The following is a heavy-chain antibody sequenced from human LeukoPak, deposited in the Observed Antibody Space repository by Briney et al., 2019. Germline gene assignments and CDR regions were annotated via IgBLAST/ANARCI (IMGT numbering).Heavy chain of an antibody. Sequence: GESLKISCKGSGYSFTNYWIGWVRQMPGKGLEWMRIIYPGDSDTRYSPSFQGQVTISADKSINTAYLQWSSLKASDTAMYYCARSRDDYNFPGLHWGQGTLVTVSS. CDR2: IYPGDSDT. CDR1: GYSFTNYW. CDR3: ARSRDDYNFPGLH. V-gene: IGHV5-51*01. J-gene: IGHJ4*02. D-gene: IGHD5-24*01.